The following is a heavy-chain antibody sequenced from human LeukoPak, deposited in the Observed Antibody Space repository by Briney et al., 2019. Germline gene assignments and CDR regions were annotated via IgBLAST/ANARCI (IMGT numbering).Heavy chain of an antibody. J-gene: IGHJ4*02. Sequence: GGSLRLSCAASGFTFSSYAMSWVRQAPGKGLEWVSRISPDGSHTYYADSVKGRFTVSRDNAKNTLYLQISSLRAEDTAVYYCARDMWGAFDYWGQGTLVTVSS. CDR3: ARDMWGAFDY. V-gene: IGHV3-23*01. CDR2: ISPDGSHT. CDR1: GFTFSSYA. D-gene: IGHD1-26*01.